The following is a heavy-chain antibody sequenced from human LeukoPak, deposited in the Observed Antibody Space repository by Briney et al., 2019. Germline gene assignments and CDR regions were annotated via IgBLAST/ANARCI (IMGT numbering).Heavy chain of an antibody. CDR3: GKDGSIVGATYFDY. CDR2: ISGSGGST. CDR1: GFTFSRYG. D-gene: IGHD1-26*01. V-gene: IGHV3-23*01. Sequence: PGRSLRLSCAASGFTFSRYGMHWVRQAPGKGLEWVSAISGSGGSTYYADSVKGRFTISRDNSKNTLYLQMNSLRAEDTAVYYCGKDGSIVGATYFDYWGQGTLVTVSS. J-gene: IGHJ4*02.